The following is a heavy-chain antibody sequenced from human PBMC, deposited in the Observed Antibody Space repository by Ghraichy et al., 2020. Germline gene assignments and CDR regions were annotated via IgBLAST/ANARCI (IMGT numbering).Heavy chain of an antibody. CDR1: GFTFTTFA. Sequence: GESLNISCTASGFTFTTFAMTWVRQAPGKGLQWVSTISGTGSTTYYTDSVKGRFTISRDNSKSTLFLQMNSLRADDTAVYYCANDQKLATTFYWGQGALVTVSS. J-gene: IGHJ4*02. D-gene: IGHD1-1*01. V-gene: IGHV3-23*01. CDR3: ANDQKLATTFY. CDR2: ISGTGSTT.